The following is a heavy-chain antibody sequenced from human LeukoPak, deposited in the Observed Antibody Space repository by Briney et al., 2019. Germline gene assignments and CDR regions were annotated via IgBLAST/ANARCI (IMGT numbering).Heavy chain of an antibody. Sequence: GGSLRLSCAASGFTFDDYAMHWVRQAPGKGLEWVSGISWNSGSIGYADSVKGRFTISRDNAKNSLYLQMNSLRAEDMALYHCAKDSSGWLEYYFDYWGQGTLVTVSS. CDR1: GFTFDDYA. CDR2: ISWNSGSI. J-gene: IGHJ4*02. CDR3: AKDSSGWLEYYFDY. D-gene: IGHD6-13*01. V-gene: IGHV3-9*03.